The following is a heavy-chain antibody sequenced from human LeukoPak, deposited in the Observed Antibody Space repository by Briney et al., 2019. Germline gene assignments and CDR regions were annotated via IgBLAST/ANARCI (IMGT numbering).Heavy chain of an antibody. CDR3: AKELTAMVPTD. D-gene: IGHD5-18*01. J-gene: IGHJ4*02. CDR2: ISYDGSNK. Sequence: PGGSLRLSCAASGFTFSSYGMHWVRQAPGKGLEWVAVISYDGSNKYYTDSVKGRFTISRDNSKNTLYLQMNSLRAEDTAVYYCAKELTAMVPTDWGQGTLVTVSS. V-gene: IGHV3-30*18. CDR1: GFTFSSYG.